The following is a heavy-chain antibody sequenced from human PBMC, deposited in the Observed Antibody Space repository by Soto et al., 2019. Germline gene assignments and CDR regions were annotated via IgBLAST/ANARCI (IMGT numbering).Heavy chain of an antibody. CDR3: AMVDVYVTPSPQDV. Sequence: QVHLVQSGAEVKNPGASVKVSCKASGYSFTRYGIGWARQAPGQGLEWMGWINAYNGNTNYAQNLQGRLTLTTDTSTTTAYMELRSLRSNDTAIYYCAMVDVYVTPSPQDVWGLGTTVTVSS. J-gene: IGHJ6*02. CDR2: INAYNGNT. V-gene: IGHV1-18*01. D-gene: IGHD3-16*01. CDR1: GYSFTRYG.